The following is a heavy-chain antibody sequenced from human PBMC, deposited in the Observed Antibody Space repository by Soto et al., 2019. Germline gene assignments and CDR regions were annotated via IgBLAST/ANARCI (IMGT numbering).Heavy chain of an antibody. CDR3: AKSPTMATIVRDYYYGIDV. CDR1: GFTFSSYA. CDR2: ISGSGGST. V-gene: IGHV3-23*01. J-gene: IGHJ6*02. D-gene: IGHD5-12*01. Sequence: EVQLLESGGGLVQPGGSLRLSCAASGFTFSSYAMSWVRQAPGKGLEWVSAISGSGGSTYYADSVKGRFTISRDNSKNTLNLQINSLRAEDTAVYYCAKSPTMATIVRDYYYGIDVWGQGTTVTVSS.